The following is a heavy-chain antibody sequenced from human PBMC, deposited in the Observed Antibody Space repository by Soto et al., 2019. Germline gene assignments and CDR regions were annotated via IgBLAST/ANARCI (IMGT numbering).Heavy chain of an antibody. D-gene: IGHD6-19*01. Sequence: HTLSLACAISGYSVSSNTDAWNWIRASPSRGLEWLGRTYYSSNWRHDYAVSVKSRITVNPDTSKNHFSLQLNSVTPDDTAVYYCARGVAGSGFDLWGQGTLVTVSS. V-gene: IGHV6-1*01. CDR3: ARGVAGSGFDL. J-gene: IGHJ4*02. CDR1: GYSVSSNTDA. CDR2: TYYSSNWRH.